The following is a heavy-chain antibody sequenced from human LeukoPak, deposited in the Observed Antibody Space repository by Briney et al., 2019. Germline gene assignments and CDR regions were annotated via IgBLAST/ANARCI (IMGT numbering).Heavy chain of an antibody. CDR2: IIPTFGTA. D-gene: IGHD3-10*01. J-gene: IGHJ6*04. V-gene: IGHV1-69*06. CDR3: ARDPIPHYYGSGSYYNYGMDV. CDR1: GGTFSSYA. Sequence: GASVKVSCKASGGTFSSYAISWVRQAPGQGLEWMGGIIPTFGTANYAQKFQGRVTITADKSTSTAYMELSSLRSEDTAVYYCARDPIPHYYGSGSYYNYGMDVWGKGTTVTVSS.